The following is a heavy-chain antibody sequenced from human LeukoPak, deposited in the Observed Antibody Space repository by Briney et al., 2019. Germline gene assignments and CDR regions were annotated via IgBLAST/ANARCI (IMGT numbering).Heavy chain of an antibody. Sequence: SETLSLTCAVYGGSFSGYYWSWIRQPPGKGLEWIGEINHSGSTNYNPSLKSRVTISVDTSKNQFSLKLSSVTAADTAVYYCARVLRYFDWLLLPQGNYYFDYWGQGTLVTVSS. J-gene: IGHJ4*02. CDR1: GGSFSGYY. CDR3: ARVLRYFDWLLLPQGNYYFDY. V-gene: IGHV4-34*01. D-gene: IGHD3-9*01. CDR2: INHSGST.